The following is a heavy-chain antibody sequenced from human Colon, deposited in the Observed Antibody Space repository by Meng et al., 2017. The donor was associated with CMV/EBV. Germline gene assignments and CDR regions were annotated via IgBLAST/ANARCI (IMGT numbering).Heavy chain of an antibody. V-gene: IGHV4-39*01. CDR2: IYYSGST. CDR3: ARVRKHYGMDV. CDR1: GGSISSSSYY. J-gene: IGHJ6*02. D-gene: IGHD1-14*01. Sequence: LRLSCTVSGGSISSSSYYWGWIRQPPGKGLEWIGSIYYSGSTYYNPSLKSRVTISVDTSKNQFSLKLSSVTAADTAVYYCARVRKHYGMDVWGQGTTVTVSS.